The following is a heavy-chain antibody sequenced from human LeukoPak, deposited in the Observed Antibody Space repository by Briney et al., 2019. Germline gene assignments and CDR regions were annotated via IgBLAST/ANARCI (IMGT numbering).Heavy chain of an antibody. J-gene: IGHJ3*02. CDR1: GFSFSTSW. CDR3: ARDAVSPPVFDI. V-gene: IGHV3-7*04. Sequence: GGSLSLSCASSGFSFSTSWMTWVRQAQGKGLEWVANIKEDGSEKYYVDSVKGRFTIPRDNAKNSLYLQMSSLRVEDAAVYYCARDAVSPPVFDIWGQGTMVTVSS. CDR2: IKEDGSEK.